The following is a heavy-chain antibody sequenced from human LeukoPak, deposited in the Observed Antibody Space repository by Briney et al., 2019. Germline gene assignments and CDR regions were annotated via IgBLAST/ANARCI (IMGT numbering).Heavy chain of an antibody. V-gene: IGHV3-23*01. CDR1: GFTFSSYA. J-gene: IGHJ4*02. CDR2: ISGSGGST. CDR3: ATEKGRGVISPYYDY. Sequence: GGSLRLSCAASGFTFSSYAMSWVRQAPGKGLEWVSVISGSGGSTYYEDSVKGRFTISRDTSKNTLSLQMNSLRPEDTAVYYCATEKGRGVISPYYDYWGQGTLVTVSS. D-gene: IGHD3-10*01.